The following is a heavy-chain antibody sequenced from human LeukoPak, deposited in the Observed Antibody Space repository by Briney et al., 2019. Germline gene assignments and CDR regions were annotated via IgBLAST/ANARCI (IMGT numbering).Heavy chain of an antibody. CDR3: AKASVAIPQYCNS. D-gene: IGHD2-2*02. CDR1: GFTFWNYA. V-gene: IGHV3-23*01. CDR2: ISGTGSST. Sequence: GGSLRLSCEASGFTFWNYAMNWVRQGPGKGLEWVSTISGTGSSTYYADSAKGRFTISRDNSKDTLFLQLNSLTAADTAMYFCAKASVAIPQYCNSWGQGTLVTVSS. J-gene: IGHJ5*02.